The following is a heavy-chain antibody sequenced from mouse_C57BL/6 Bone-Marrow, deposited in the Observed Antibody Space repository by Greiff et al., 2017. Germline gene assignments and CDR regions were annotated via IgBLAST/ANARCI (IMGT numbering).Heavy chain of an antibody. Sequence: EVQLVESGGGLVQPGGSLKLSCAASGFTFSDYYMYWVRQTPEKRLEWVAYISNGGGSTYYPDTVKGRFTISGDNAKNTLYLQMSRLKSEDTAMYYCARPATTPFYAMDYWGQGTSVTVSS. V-gene: IGHV5-12*01. CDR3: ARPATTPFYAMDY. D-gene: IGHD1-2*01. J-gene: IGHJ4*01. CDR1: GFTFSDYY. CDR2: ISNGGGST.